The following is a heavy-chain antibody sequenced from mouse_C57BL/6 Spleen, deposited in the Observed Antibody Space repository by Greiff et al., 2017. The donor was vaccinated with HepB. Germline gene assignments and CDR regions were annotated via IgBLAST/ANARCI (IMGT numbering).Heavy chain of an antibody. CDR3: ARGITTVVDHWYFDV. CDR2: INPNNGGT. CDR1: GYTFTDYY. V-gene: IGHV1-26*01. Sequence: VQLQQSGPELVKPGASVKISCKASGYTFTDYYMNWVKQSHGKSLEWIGDINPNNGGTSYNQKFKGKATLTVDKSSSTAYMELRSLTSEDSAVYYCARGITTVVDHWYFDVWGTGTTVTVSS. J-gene: IGHJ1*03. D-gene: IGHD1-1*01.